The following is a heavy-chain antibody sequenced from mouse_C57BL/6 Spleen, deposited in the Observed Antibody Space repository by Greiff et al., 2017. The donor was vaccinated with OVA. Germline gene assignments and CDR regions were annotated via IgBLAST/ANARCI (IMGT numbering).Heavy chain of an antibody. V-gene: IGHV1-22*01. CDR1: GYTFTDYN. CDR3: AIYGSSYGYFDV. CDR2: INPNNGGT. Sequence: VQLKQSGPELVKPGASVKMSCKASGYTFTDYNMHWVKQSHGKSLEWIGYINPNNGGTSYNQKFKGKATLTVNKSSSTAYMELRSLTSEDSAVYYCAIYGSSYGYFDVWGTGTTVTVSS. J-gene: IGHJ1*03. D-gene: IGHD1-1*01.